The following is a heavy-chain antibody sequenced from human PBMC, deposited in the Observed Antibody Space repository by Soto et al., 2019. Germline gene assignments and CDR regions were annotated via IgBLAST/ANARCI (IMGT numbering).Heavy chain of an antibody. D-gene: IGHD2-15*01. Sequence: DGTLRLSCAASPSSLGSYALSWVHQPPGKGLEWVSTISTSDGKTFYADSAKGRFSISRDTSQRTLYLHRNSLRTDDTAMYYFARWRYLEYWRQGTRVAVSS. CDR3: ARWRYLEY. J-gene: IGHJ4*02. V-gene: IGHV3-23*01. CDR1: PSSLGSYA. CDR2: ISTSDGKT.